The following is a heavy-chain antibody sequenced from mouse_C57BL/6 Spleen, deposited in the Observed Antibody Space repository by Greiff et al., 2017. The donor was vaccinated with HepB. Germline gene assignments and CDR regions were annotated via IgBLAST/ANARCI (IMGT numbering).Heavy chain of an antibody. Sequence: QVQLQQSGAELMKPGASVKLSCKATGYTFTGYWIEWVKQRPGHGLEWIGEILPGSGSTNYNEKFKDKATFTADTSSNTAYMQLSSLTTEASAIYNCARVLTTVVATHYFDYWGQGTTLTVSA. CDR2: ILPGSGST. V-gene: IGHV1-9*01. D-gene: IGHD1-1*01. CDR3: ARVLTTVVATHYFDY. CDR1: GYTFTGYW. J-gene: IGHJ2*01.